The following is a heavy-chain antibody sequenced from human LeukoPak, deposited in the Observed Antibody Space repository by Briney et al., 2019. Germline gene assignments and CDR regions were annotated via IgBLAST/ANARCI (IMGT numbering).Heavy chain of an antibody. V-gene: IGHV3-23*01. Sequence: GGSLRLSCAASGFTLSSYAMSWVRQAPGKGLEWVSAISGSGGSTYYADSVKGRFTISRDNSKNTLYLQMNSLRAEDTAVYYCARLGAAVSNWFDPWGQGTLVTVSS. CDR1: GFTLSSYA. CDR3: ARLGAAVSNWFDP. D-gene: IGHD6-13*01. CDR2: ISGSGGST. J-gene: IGHJ5*02.